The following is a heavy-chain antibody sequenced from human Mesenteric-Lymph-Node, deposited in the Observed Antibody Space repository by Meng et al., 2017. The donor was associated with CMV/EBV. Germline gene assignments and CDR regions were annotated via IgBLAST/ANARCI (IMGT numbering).Heavy chain of an antibody. CDR3: ARLPVNDAFDI. J-gene: IGHJ3*02. D-gene: IGHD3-22*01. Sequence: SHSYYWTWIRQHPGKGLEWIGYIHYSGSTYYNPSLKSRITISVDTSKNQFSLKLSSVTAADTAVYYCARLPVNDAFDIWGQGTMVTVSS. CDR2: IHYSGST. CDR1: SHSYY. V-gene: IGHV4-31*02.